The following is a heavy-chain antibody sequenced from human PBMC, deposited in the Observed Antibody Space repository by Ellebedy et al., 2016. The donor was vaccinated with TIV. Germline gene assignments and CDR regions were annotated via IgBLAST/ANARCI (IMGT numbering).Heavy chain of an antibody. J-gene: IGHJ4*02. Sequence: GESLKISCAASGITFTNYVMSWVRQAPGKGLQWVSVIYSGNKTHYADSVRGRFTISRDIFKNTIYLQMHGLRIEDTALYYCVRERFPMPTWGQGTLVTVSS. V-gene: IGHV3-66*01. CDR3: VRERFPMPT. CDR1: GITFTNYV. CDR2: IYSGNKT. D-gene: IGHD3-16*01.